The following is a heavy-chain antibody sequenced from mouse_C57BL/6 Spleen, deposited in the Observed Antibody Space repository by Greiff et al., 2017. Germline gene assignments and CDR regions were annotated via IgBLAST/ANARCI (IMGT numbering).Heavy chain of an antibody. V-gene: IGHV1-69*01. CDR3: ARSSGDYAMDY. CDR1: GYTFTSYW. Sequence: QVQLQQSGAELVMPGASVKLSCKASGYTFTSYWMHWVKQRPGQGLEWIGEIDPSDSYTNYNQKFKGKSTLTVDKSSSTAYMQRSSLTSEDSADXYSARSSGDYAMDYWGQGTSVTVSS. D-gene: IGHD1-3*01. J-gene: IGHJ4*01. CDR2: IDPSDSYT.